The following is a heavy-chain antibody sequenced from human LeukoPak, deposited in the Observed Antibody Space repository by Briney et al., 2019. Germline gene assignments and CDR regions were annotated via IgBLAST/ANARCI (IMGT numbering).Heavy chain of an antibody. CDR3: AKWELLDHYFDY. J-gene: IGHJ4*02. CDR2: ISGSGGST. Sequence: VSAISGSGGSTYYADSVKGRFTISRDNSKNTLYLQMNSLRAEDTAVYYCAKWELLDHYFDYWGQGTLVTVSS. V-gene: IGHV3-23*01. D-gene: IGHD1-26*01.